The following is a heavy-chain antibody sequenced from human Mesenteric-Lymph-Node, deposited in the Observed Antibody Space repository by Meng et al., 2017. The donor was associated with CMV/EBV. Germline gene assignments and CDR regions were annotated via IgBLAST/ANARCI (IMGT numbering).Heavy chain of an antibody. J-gene: IGHJ4*02. D-gene: IGHD3-3*01. CDR3: VKGGVRFLAYFDY. V-gene: IGHV3-23*03. CDR1: GFTFRDYS. Sequence: GESLKISCAASGFTFRDYSMNWVRQAPGKGLEWVSVIYSGGGGPYYTDSAKGRFTISRSNSKNTLSLEMNSLRAEDTAVYYCVKGGVRFLAYFDYWGQGTLVTVSS. CDR2: IYSGGGGP.